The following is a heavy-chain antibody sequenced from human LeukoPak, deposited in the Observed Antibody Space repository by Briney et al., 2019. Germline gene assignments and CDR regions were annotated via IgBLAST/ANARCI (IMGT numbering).Heavy chain of an antibody. CDR2: IYYGGTT. J-gene: IGHJ4*02. CDR3: ARDTTVASGMQH. CDR1: GGSLSTYW. Sequence: ETLSLTCSVSGGSLSTYWWSWVRQSPGKRLEWFGYIYYGGTTNYTPSLKSRANISADTAKNPFSLRLRSVTAADTAIYYCARDTTVASGMQHWGQGTLVTVSS. V-gene: IGHV4-59*01. D-gene: IGHD5-12*01.